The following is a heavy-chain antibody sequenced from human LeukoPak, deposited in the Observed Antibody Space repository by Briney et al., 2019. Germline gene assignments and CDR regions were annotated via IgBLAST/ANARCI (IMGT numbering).Heavy chain of an antibody. CDR3: AKDLAGGSSSSVDH. D-gene: IGHD6-6*01. V-gene: IGHV3-30*02. Sequence: AGGSLRLSCAASGFTFSSYGMHWVRQAPGKGLEWVAFIRYDGSNKYYADSVKGRFTISRDNSKNTLYLQMNSLRAEDTAVYYCAKDLAGGSSSSVDHWGQGTLVTVSS. CDR2: IRYDGSNK. CDR1: GFTFSSYG. J-gene: IGHJ4*02.